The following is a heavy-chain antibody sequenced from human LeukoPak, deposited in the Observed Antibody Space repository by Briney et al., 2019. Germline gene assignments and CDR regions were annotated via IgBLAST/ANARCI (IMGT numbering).Heavy chain of an antibody. D-gene: IGHD3-10*01. CDR3: ARVRLLWFGEPKYYFDY. V-gene: IGHV3-20*04. J-gene: IGHJ4*02. CDR1: GFTFDDYG. Sequence: PGGSLRLSCAASGFTFDDYGMSGVRQAPWKGLEWVSGINWYGGSRGYADSVKGRFTIYRDNAKNSLYLQMKSLRAEDTALYYYARVRLLWFGEPKYYFDYWGQGTLVTVSS. CDR2: INWYGGSR.